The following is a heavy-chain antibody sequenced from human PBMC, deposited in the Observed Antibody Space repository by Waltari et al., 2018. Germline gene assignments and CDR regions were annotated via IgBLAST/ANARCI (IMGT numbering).Heavy chain of an antibody. CDR2: IIHTGST. CDR3: ARTPMIEVGDAFDI. D-gene: IGHD3-22*01. Sequence: VQLQQWGAGLLKPSETLSLTCAVFGGSFSAYYWTWIRQPPGKGLEWIGEIIHTGSTNYNPSLKSRVTISVDTSKNQFSLKLSSVTAADTAVYYCARTPMIEVGDAFDIWGQGTMVTVSS. CDR1: GGSFSAYY. V-gene: IGHV4-34*12. J-gene: IGHJ3*02.